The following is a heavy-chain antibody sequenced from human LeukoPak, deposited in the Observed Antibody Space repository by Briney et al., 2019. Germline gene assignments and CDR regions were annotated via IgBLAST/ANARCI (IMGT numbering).Heavy chain of an antibody. Sequence: QPGGSLRLSCAASGFTFDDYAMHWVRQAPGKGLEWVSLISEDGGSTYYADSVKGRFTISRDNSKNSLYLQMYSLRTEDTALYYCAKGKETIGTYGMDVWGQGTTVTVSS. J-gene: IGHJ6*02. CDR1: GFTFDDYA. V-gene: IGHV3-43*02. D-gene: IGHD5-24*01. CDR2: ISEDGGST. CDR3: AKGKETIGTYGMDV.